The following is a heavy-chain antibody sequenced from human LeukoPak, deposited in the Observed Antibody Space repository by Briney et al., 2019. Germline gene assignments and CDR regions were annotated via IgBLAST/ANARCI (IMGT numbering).Heavy chain of an antibody. D-gene: IGHD1-14*01. J-gene: IGHJ6*03. CDR1: GGTFSSYT. CDR3: ARVPDRPGYMDA. Sequence: SVKVSCKASGGTFSSYTISWVRQAPGQGLEWMGRIIPILGIANYAQKFQGRVTITADKSTSTAYMELSSLRSEDTAVYYCARVPDRPGYMDAWGKGTTVAVSS. V-gene: IGHV1-69*02. CDR2: IIPILGIA.